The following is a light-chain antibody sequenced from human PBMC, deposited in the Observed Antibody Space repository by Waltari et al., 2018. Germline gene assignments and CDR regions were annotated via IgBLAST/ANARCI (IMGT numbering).Light chain of an antibody. V-gene: IGLV1-44*01. CDR2: SNY. CDR3: ATWDNSLNGAV. J-gene: IGLJ7*01. CDR1: SSNIGSYT. Sequence: QSVLTQPPSASGTPGQGVTISCSGSSSNIGSYTVNWYQQLPGRAPKLLIYSNYQRPSGVPDRFSGSKSGTSASLAISGLQSEDEADYYCATWDNSLNGAVFGGGTQLTVL.